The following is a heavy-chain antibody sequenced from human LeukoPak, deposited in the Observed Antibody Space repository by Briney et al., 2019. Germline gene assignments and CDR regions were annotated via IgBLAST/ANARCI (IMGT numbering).Heavy chain of an antibody. J-gene: IGHJ3*02. CDR3: AAGWICGVVSRDAFER. D-gene: IGHD3-3*01. Sequence: SETLSLTCDVSGGSMSSYSWIWIRQPPGKGLEWIAHVYNSGSTNYNPSVKSRLTMSVDTSKNQFSLMLSSVTAADTAVYYCAAGWICGVVSRDAFERWGQGTMVIVSS. CDR2: VYNSGST. CDR1: GGSMSSYS. V-gene: IGHV4-59*01.